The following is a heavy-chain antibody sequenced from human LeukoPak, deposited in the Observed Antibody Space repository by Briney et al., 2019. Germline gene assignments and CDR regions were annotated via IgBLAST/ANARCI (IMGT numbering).Heavy chain of an antibody. CDR3: ARANYYGSGSYPDY. D-gene: IGHD3-10*01. V-gene: IGHV1-18*04. Sequence: GASVKVSCKASGYTFSIYNMHWVRQAPGQGLEWMGWISAYNGNTNYAQKLQGRVTMTTDTSTSTAYMELRSLRSDDTAVYYCARANYYGSGSYPDYWGQGTLVTVSS. CDR2: ISAYNGNT. J-gene: IGHJ4*02. CDR1: GYTFSIYN.